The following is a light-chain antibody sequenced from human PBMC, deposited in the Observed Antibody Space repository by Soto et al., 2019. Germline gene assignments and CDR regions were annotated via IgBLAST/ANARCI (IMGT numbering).Light chain of an antibody. V-gene: IGKV1-13*02. CDR2: DAS. Sequence: AIQLTQSPSSLSASVGDRVTSTCRASQGISSALAWYQQKPGQAPKLLIYDASSVESGVPSRFSGSGSGTDFTLTISSLQPEDFADYYCQQFNSYPRTFGPGTKVDIK. CDR3: QQFNSYPRT. J-gene: IGKJ3*01. CDR1: QGISSA.